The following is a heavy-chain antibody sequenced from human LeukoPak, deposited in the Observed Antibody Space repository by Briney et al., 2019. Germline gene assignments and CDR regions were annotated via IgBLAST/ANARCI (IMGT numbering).Heavy chain of an antibody. Sequence: PGGSLRLSCAASGFTFSSYAMSWVRQAPGKGLEWVSALTSSGGFTYYADSVKGRFNISRDNSKNTLYLQMNSLRAEDTAIYYCAKRFGGNYGHFDYWGQGILVTVSS. CDR1: GFTFSSYA. J-gene: IGHJ4*02. D-gene: IGHD3-10*01. CDR2: LTSSGGFT. V-gene: IGHV3-23*01. CDR3: AKRFGGNYGHFDY.